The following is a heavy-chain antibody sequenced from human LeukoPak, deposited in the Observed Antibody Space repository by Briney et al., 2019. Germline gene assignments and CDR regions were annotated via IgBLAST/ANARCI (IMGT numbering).Heavy chain of an antibody. Sequence: PGGSLRLSCAASGFTFSSYEMNWVRQAPGKGLEWVSYISSSGSTIYYADSVKGRFTISRDNAKNTLYLQMNSLRAEDTAVYYCARGAYYDSLDYWGQGTLVTVSS. J-gene: IGHJ4*02. CDR2: ISSSGSTI. CDR1: GFTFSSYE. V-gene: IGHV3-48*03. CDR3: ARGAYYDSLDY. D-gene: IGHD3-22*01.